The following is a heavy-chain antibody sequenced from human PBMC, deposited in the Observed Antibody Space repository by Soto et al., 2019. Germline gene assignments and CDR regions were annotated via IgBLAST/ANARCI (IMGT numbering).Heavy chain of an antibody. J-gene: IGHJ6*02. D-gene: IGHD3-22*01. Sequence: EVQLVESGGGLVKPGGSLRLSCAASGFTFSNAWMNWVRQAPGKGLEWVGRIKSKTDGGTTDYAAPMKGRFTISRDDSKNTLYLQMNSLKTEDTAVYYCTTLTTYYYDSSGYGYYYYGMDVWGQGTTVTVSS. V-gene: IGHV3-15*07. CDR2: IKSKTDGGTT. CDR3: TTLTTYYYDSSGYGYYYYGMDV. CDR1: GFTFSNAW.